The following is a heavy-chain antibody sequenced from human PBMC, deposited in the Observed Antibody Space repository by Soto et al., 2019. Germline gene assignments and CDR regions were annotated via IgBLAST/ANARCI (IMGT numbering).Heavy chain of an antibody. J-gene: IGHJ4*02. CDR3: ARLYSSGWYGPGRY. CDR2: INWSGGST. D-gene: IGHD6-19*01. CDR1: GFTFDDYG. Sequence: PGGSLRLSCAASGFTFDDYGMSWVRQAPGKGLEWVSGINWSGGSTGYADSVKGRFTISRDNAKNSLHLQMNSLRAEDTALYYCARLYSSGWYGPGRYWGQGTLVTVSS. V-gene: IGHV3-20*04.